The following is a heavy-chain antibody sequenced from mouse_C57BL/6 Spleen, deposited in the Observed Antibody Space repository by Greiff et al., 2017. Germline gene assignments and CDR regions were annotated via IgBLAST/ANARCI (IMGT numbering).Heavy chain of an antibody. CDR3: AIQSSD. J-gene: IGHJ1*03. V-gene: IGHV1-19*01. D-gene: IGHD3-2*02. Sequence: VQLQQPGPVLVKPGASVKLSCKASGYTFTDYYMNWVKQSHGKSLEWIGVINPYNGGTSYNQKFKGKATLTVDKSSSTAYMELNSLTSEDSAGCYCAIQSSDWGTGTTVTVSS. CDR1: GYTFTDYY. CDR2: INPYNGGT.